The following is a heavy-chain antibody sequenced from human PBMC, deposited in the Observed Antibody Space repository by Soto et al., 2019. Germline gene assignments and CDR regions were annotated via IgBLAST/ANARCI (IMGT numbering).Heavy chain of an antibody. J-gene: IGHJ4*02. V-gene: IGHV2-5*02. CDR3: ADSLLQPLSRASDY. Sequence: SRPTLVNPTQTLTLTCTFSGFSLSTSGLGVGWIRQSTGTALEWLALIYWADDKRYSPSLKSMRTITKDTSKNQVVLTMTNIDPVDPATYYCADSLLQPLSRASDYCGQGTLLTVSS. CDR2: IYWADDK. D-gene: IGHD2-2*01. CDR1: GFSLSTSGLG.